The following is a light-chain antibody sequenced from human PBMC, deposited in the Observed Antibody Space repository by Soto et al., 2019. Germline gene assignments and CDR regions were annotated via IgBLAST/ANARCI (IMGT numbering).Light chain of an antibody. CDR1: QSVSRY. J-gene: IGKJ2*01. CDR3: QHFDPSPYT. V-gene: IGKV3-20*01. CDR2: GAS. Sequence: VLTQSPGTLSLSPGERATLSCRASQSVSRYLVWYQQKPGQAPRLLIYGASSRASGIPDRFSGSGSGTDFTLSITGWGLEDYDVYYCQHFDPSPYTFGQGTNLETK.